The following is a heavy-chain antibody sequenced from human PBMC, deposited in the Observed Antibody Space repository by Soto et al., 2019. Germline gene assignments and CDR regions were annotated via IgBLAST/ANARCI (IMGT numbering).Heavy chain of an antibody. J-gene: IGHJ3*02. CDR1: GYTFTGYH. CDR2: INPNSGGT. D-gene: IGHD3-10*01. CDR3: ARERPGDDASDI. V-gene: IGHV1-2*02. Sequence: GASVKVSCKASGYTFTGYHMHWVRQAPGQGLEWMGWINPNSGGTNYAQKFQGRVTMTRDTSISTAYMELSRLRSDDTAVYYCARERPGDDASDIWGQGTMVTVSS.